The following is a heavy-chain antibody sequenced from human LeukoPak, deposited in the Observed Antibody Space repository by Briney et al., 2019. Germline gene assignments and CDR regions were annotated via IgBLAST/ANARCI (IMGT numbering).Heavy chain of an antibody. D-gene: IGHD2-8*02. CDR3: ATGGPWGVLVTDRGPQAY. CDR2: FDPEDGEA. J-gene: IGHJ4*02. CDR1: GYTLTKLS. V-gene: IGHV1-24*01. Sequence: GASVKVSCKVSGYTLTKLSVHWVRQAPGKGLEWMGGFDPEDGEAIYAQKFQGRVTVTEDTSTDTAYMELSSLRSEDTAVYYCATGGPWGVLVTDRGPQAYWGQAPLATASS.